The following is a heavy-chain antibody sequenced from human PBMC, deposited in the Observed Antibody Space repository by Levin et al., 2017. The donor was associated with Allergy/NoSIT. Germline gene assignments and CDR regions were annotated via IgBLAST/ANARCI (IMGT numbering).Heavy chain of an antibody. CDR3: ARILLGRWDPTNQLYYFDY. CDR1: GFSLSNARMG. J-gene: IGHJ4*02. V-gene: IGHV2-26*01. CDR2: IFSTDEK. Sequence: SGPTLVKPTETLTLTCTVSGFSLSNARMGVNWIRQPPGKALEWLAHIFSTDEKSYNTSLRSRLTISKDTSKSQVVLTMTNMDPVDTATYYCARILLGRWDPTNQLYYFDYWGQGTLVTVSS. D-gene: IGHD5-24*01.